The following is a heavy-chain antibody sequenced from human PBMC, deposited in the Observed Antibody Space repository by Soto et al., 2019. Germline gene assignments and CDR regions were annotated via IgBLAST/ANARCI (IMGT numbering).Heavy chain of an antibody. V-gene: IGHV3-7*01. CDR1: GFPFSSYW. J-gene: IGHJ1*01. CDR2: INRDGSER. D-gene: IGHD3-10*01. CDR3: ARELIRGAGYVLND. Sequence: PGEALRLSCGAYGFPFSSYWMGWVRQAPGTGLEWVANINRDGSERYYVDSVKGRFTISRDNAKNSVYLQMNSLRAEDSAVYYCARELIRGAGYVLNDWGQGDLGTGFS.